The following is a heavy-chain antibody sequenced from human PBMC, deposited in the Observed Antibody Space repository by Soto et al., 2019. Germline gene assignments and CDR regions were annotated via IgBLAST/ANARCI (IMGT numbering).Heavy chain of an antibody. CDR2: IFYTGTT. Sequence: QVQLQESGPGLVKPSQTLSLTCTVSGDSISSGGYYWSWIRQHPGKGLEWIGYIFYTGTTYYNPSLESLGSISVDTPKNQLSLKRTSVTAADTAIYYWAISRVRRDNKSYGMDVWGQETTVTVSS. CDR3: AISRVRRDNKSYGMDV. V-gene: IGHV4-31*01. D-gene: IGHD2-21*01. CDR1: GDSISSGGYY. J-gene: IGHJ6*02.